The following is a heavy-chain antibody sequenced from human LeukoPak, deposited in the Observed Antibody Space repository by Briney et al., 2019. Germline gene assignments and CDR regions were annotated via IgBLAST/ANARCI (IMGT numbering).Heavy chain of an antibody. V-gene: IGHV3-7*01. CDR1: GFAFNSYW. J-gene: IGHJ4*02. CDR2: INPAGSDT. Sequence: PGGSLRLSCAASGFAFNSYWMTWVRQAPGRGLEWVANINPAGSDTYYVDPVKGRFTISRDNAKNLGYLQMNSLRAEDTAVYSCGRFGYVAAVDLWGQGTLVTVSS. D-gene: IGHD2-15*01. CDR3: GRFGYVAAVDL.